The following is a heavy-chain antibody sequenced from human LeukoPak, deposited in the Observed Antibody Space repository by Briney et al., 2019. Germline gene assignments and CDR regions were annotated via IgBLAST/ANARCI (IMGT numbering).Heavy chain of an antibody. CDR1: GFTFSIYA. Sequence: GGSLRLSCAASGFTFSIYAMSWVRQAPGKGLEWVSTLTFSGGSTYYADSVKGRFTISRDNSKNTLYLQMNSLRAEDTAVYYCARRLNYSDYWGQGTLVTVSS. CDR2: LTFSGGST. J-gene: IGHJ4*02. D-gene: IGHD1-7*01. V-gene: IGHV3-23*01. CDR3: ARRLNYSDY.